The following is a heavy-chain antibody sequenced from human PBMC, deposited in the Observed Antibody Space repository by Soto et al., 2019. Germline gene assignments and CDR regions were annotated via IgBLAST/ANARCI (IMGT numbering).Heavy chain of an antibody. J-gene: IGHJ6*02. D-gene: IGHD3-22*01. V-gene: IGHV4-4*02. CDR2: IYHSGST. CDR1: GVSISSSNW. Sequence: SETLSLTFAVSGVSISSSNWWSWVRQPPGQGLEWIGEIYHSGSTNYHPSPKSRVTISVDKSKNQFSLKLSSVTAADTAVYYCARLVKKKSGYYHPYYYYYGMDVWGQGTTVT. CDR3: ARLVKKKSGYYHPYYYYYGMDV.